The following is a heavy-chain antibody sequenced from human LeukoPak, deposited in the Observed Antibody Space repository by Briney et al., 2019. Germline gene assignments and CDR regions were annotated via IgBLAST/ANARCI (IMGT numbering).Heavy chain of an antibody. D-gene: IGHD2-2*01. CDR3: ARDDCSSTSCYFPSYYYYGMDV. J-gene: IGHJ6*02. CDR1: GYTFTGYY. CDR2: IIPILGIA. Sequence: ASVKVSCKASGYTFTGYYMHWVRQAPGQGPEWMGRIIPILGIANYAQKFQGRVTITADKSTSTAYMELSSLRSEDTAVYYCARDDCSSTSCYFPSYYYYGMDVWGQGTTVTVSS. V-gene: IGHV1-69*04.